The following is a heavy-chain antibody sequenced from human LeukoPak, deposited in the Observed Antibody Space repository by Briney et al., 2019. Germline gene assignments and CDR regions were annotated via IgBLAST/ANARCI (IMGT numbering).Heavy chain of an antibody. D-gene: IGHD3-10*02. Sequence: GSLRLSCAASGLTFSTYSINWVRQTPGKGLEWISYISSDSRTMYYADSVKGRFTISRDNAKNSLSLQMSSLRVEDTAVYYCVRDVRSLMDVWGQGTTVTVSS. CDR2: ISSDSRTM. CDR3: VRDVRSLMDV. J-gene: IGHJ6*02. V-gene: IGHV3-48*01. CDR1: GLTFSTYS.